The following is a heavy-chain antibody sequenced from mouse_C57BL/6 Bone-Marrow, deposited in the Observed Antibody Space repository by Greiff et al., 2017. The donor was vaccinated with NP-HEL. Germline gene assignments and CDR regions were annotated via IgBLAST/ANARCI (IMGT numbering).Heavy chain of an antibody. CDR2: IYPRSGNT. CDR3: AREEIYYYGWFAY. Sequence: QVQLQQSGAELARPGASVKLSCKASGYTFTSYGISWVKQRTGQGLEWIGEIYPRSGNTYYNEKFKGKATLTADKSSSTAYMELRSLTSEVSAVYFCAREEIYYYGWFAYWGQGTLVTVSA. J-gene: IGHJ3*01. V-gene: IGHV1-81*01. CDR1: GYTFTSYG. D-gene: IGHD1-1*01.